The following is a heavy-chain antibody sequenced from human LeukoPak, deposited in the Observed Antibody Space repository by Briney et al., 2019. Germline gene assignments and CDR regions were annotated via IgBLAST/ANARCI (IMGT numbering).Heavy chain of an antibody. D-gene: IGHD2-2*01. CDR3: ARVVVPAAIGGMDV. CDR1: GYTFTSYD. V-gene: IGHV1-8*01. CDR2: MNPNSGNT. Sequence: GASAKVSCKASGYTFTSYDINWVRQATGQGLEWMGWMNPNSGNTGYARKFQGRVTMTRNTSISTAYMELSSLRSEDTAVYYCARVVVPAAIGGMDVWGQGTTVTVSS. J-gene: IGHJ6*02.